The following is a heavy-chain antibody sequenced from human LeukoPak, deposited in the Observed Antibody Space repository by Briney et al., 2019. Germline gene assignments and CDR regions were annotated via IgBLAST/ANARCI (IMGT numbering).Heavy chain of an antibody. V-gene: IGHV3-7*01. J-gene: IGHJ4*02. CDR2: IKQDGSEK. D-gene: IGHD5-12*01. Sequence: GGSLRLSCAASGFTFSSYWMSRVRQAPGKGLEWVANIKQDGSEKYYVDSVKGRFTISRDNAKNSLYLQMNSLRAEDTAVYYCARVGRWLRFLFDYRGQGAPVTVSS. CDR1: GFTFSSYW. CDR3: ARVGRWLRFLFDY.